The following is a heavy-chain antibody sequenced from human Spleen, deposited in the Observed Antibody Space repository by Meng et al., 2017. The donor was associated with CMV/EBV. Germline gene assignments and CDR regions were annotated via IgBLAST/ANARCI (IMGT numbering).Heavy chain of an antibody. V-gene: IGHV1-69*02. CDR3: ARGYCSGASCYIDD. D-gene: IGHD2-2*02. J-gene: IGHJ4*02. CDR1: GDTFTSYT. CDR2: IIAILGIP. Sequence: ASGDTFTSYTLSWVRQAPGQGLEWMGRIIAILGIPNYAQKFEGRVTITADKSMSTVYMELNNLTSEDTAVFYCARGYCSGASCYIDDWGQGTLVTVSS.